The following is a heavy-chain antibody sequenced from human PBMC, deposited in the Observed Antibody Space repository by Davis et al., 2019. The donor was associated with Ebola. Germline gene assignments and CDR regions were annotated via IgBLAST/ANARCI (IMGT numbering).Heavy chain of an antibody. J-gene: IGHJ6*02. CDR3: ARGGYAGMDV. CDR2: INPSGGST. D-gene: IGHD5-18*01. Sequence: ASVKVSCKASRNTFTDYYLHWVRQAPGQGLEWMGIINPSGGSTSYAQKFQGRVTMTRDTSTSTVYIELSSLRSEDTAVYYCARGGYAGMDVWGQGTTVTVSS. V-gene: IGHV1-46*01. CDR1: RNTFTDYY.